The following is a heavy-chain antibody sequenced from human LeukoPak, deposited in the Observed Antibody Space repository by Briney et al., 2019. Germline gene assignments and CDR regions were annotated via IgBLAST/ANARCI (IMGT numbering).Heavy chain of an antibody. D-gene: IGHD3-22*01. Sequence: GGSLRLSCAASGFTFSDYYMSCIRQAPGKGLEWVSYISSSSSYTNYADSVKGRFTISRDNAKNSLYLQMNSLRAEDTAVYYCARVEYRYYYDSSGSPLGGMDVWGQGTTVTVSS. CDR2: ISSSSSYT. V-gene: IGHV3-11*06. CDR3: ARVEYRYYYDSSGSPLGGMDV. J-gene: IGHJ6*02. CDR1: GFTFSDYY.